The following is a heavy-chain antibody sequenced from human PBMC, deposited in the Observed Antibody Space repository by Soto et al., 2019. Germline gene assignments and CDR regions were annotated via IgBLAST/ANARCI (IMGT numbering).Heavy chain of an antibody. D-gene: IGHD3-22*01. CDR3: ARATSGYGYYFDS. CDR2: ITGRGGGT. V-gene: IGHV3-23*01. Sequence: GGSLRLSCAASGFTFSSYTMSWVRQAPGKGLDWVSTITGRGGGTYYADAVKGRFTISRDNSKNTLYLQMNSLRAEDTAVYYCARATSGYGYYFDSWGQGALVTVSS. J-gene: IGHJ4*02. CDR1: GFTFSSYT.